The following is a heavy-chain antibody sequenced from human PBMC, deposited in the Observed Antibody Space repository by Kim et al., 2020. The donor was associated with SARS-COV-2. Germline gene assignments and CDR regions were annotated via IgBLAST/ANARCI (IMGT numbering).Heavy chain of an antibody. J-gene: IGHJ6*02. CDR2: INHSGST. CDR3: ARMNGPRIAAAGTRYYGMDV. D-gene: IGHD6-13*01. Sequence: SETLSLTCAVYGGSFSGYYWSWIRQPPGKGLEWIGEINHSGSTNYNPSLKSRVTISVDTSKNQFSLKLSSVTAADTAVYYCARMNGPRIAAAGTRYYGMDVWGQGTTVTVSS. CDR1: GGSFSGYY. V-gene: IGHV4-34*01.